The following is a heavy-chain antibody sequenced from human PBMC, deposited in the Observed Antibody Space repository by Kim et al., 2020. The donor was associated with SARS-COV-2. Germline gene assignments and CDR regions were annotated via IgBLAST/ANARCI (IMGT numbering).Heavy chain of an antibody. CDR1: GYTFTSYG. CDR2: ISAYNGNT. CDR3: ARAGGGYCSGGSCYSADFDY. D-gene: IGHD2-15*01. Sequence: ASVKVSCKASGYTFTSYGISWVRQAPGQGLEWMGWISAYNGNTNYAQKLQGRVTMTTDTSTSTAYMELRSLRSDDTAVYYCARAGGGYCSGGSCYSADFDYWGQGTLVTVSS. V-gene: IGHV1-18*01. J-gene: IGHJ4*02.